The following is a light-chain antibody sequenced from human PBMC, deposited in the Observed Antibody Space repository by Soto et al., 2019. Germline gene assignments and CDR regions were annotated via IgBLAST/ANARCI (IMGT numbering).Light chain of an antibody. J-gene: IGLJ1*01. CDR1: SRDVGGYNY. CDR2: EVS. Sequence: QSVLTQPASVSGSPGQSITISCTGTSRDVGGYNYVSWYQQHPGEVPRLVIYEVSNRPSGVSSRFSGSKSSNTASLTISGLLADDEDHYYCRSYTSSSTYVFGTGTKVTVL. V-gene: IGLV2-14*01. CDR3: RSYTSSSTYV.